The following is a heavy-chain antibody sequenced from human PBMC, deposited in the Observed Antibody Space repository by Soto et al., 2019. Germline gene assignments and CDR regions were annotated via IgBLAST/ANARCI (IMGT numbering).Heavy chain of an antibody. CDR1: AYTFSTYD. CDR2: MNPTNGKT. V-gene: IGHV1-8*01. J-gene: IGHJ4*02. CDR3: ARASRQGSDPAHHYDI. Sequence: QVHLVQSGAEVKKPGASVKVSCKASAYTFSTYDINWVRQATGQGLEWMGWMNPTNGKTGHAQRFQGRIIMTRDTSIRTAYLELSTLRSEDTALYYCARASRQGSDPAHHYDIWGQGTLVTVSS. D-gene: IGHD6-19*01.